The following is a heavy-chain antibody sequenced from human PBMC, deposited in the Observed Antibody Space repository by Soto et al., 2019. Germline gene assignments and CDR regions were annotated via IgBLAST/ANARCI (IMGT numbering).Heavy chain of an antibody. V-gene: IGHV3-23*01. J-gene: IGHJ4*02. CDR1: GFTFSSYA. CDR2: ISGSGGST. D-gene: IGHD3-3*01. CDR3: AKDQFWSGYYGYFDY. Sequence: GASLRLSCAASGFTFSSYAMSWVRQAPGKGLEWVSAISGSGGSTYYADSVKGRFTISRDNSKNTLYLQMNSLRAEDTAVYYCAKDQFWSGYYGYFDYWGQGTLVTVSS.